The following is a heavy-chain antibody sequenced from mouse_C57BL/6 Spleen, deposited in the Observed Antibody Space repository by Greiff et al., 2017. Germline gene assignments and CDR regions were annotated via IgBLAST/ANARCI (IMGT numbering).Heavy chain of an antibody. J-gene: IGHJ4*01. CDR1: GYTFTDYN. CDR3: ARGPLGRGGAMDY. V-gene: IGHV1-22*01. D-gene: IGHD4-1*01. Sequence: EVQGVESGPELVKPGASVKMSCKASGYTFTDYNMHWVKQSHGKSLEWIGYINPNNGGTSYNQKFKGKATLTVNKSSSTAYMELRSLTSEDSAVYYCARGPLGRGGAMDYWGQGTSVTVSS. CDR2: INPNNGGT.